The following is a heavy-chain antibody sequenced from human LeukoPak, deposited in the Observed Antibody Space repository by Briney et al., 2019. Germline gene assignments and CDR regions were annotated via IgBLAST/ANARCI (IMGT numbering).Heavy chain of an antibody. CDR1: GFTFSSYA. D-gene: IGHD6-19*01. CDR3: AKVGLSWGIAVAGVNY. J-gene: IGHJ4*02. CDR2: ISGSGGST. V-gene: IGHV3-23*01. Sequence: GGSLRLSCAASGFTFSSYAMSWVRQAPGKGLEWVSAISGSGGSTYYADSVKGRFTISRDNSKNTLYLQMNSLRAEDTAVYYCAKVGLSWGIAVAGVNYWGQGTLVTVSS.